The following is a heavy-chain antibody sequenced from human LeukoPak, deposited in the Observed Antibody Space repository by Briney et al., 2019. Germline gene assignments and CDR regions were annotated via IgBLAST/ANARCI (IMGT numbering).Heavy chain of an antibody. CDR1: GGSISSGGYY. J-gene: IGHJ5*02. CDR3: ARTGIVGVTNWFDP. CDR2: IYYSGST. D-gene: IGHD1-26*01. Sequence: PSETLSLTCSVSGGSISSGGYYWSWIRQHPGKGLEWIGYIYYSGSTNYNPSLKSRVTISVDTSKNQFSLKLSSVTAADTAVYYCARTGIVGVTNWFDPWGQGTLVTVSS. V-gene: IGHV4-61*08.